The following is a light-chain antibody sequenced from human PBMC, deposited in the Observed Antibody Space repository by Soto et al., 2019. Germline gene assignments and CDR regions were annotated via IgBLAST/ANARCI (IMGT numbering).Light chain of an antibody. Sequence: QSALTQPASVSGSPGQSITISCTGTSSDVGGYNYVSWYQQHPGKAPKLMIYEVSNRPSGVSNRVSGSKSGNTASLTISGLQAEDEADYYCSSYTSSSTVFGGGTKVTVL. J-gene: IGLJ3*02. CDR2: EVS. CDR1: SSDVGGYNY. CDR3: SSYTSSSTV. V-gene: IGLV2-14*01.